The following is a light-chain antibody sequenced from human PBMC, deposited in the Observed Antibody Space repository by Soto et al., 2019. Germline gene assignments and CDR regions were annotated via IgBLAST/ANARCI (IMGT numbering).Light chain of an antibody. CDR2: DAS. V-gene: IGKV1-5*01. Sequence: IQMTTSPSTLSASVGDRVTITCRASQSVSSWLAWYQQKPGKAPKVLIYDASSLESGVPSRFSGSGSGTEFTLTISSLQPDDFATYYCQQYNRYWTFGQGTKV. CDR1: QSVSSW. J-gene: IGKJ1*01. CDR3: QQYNRYWT.